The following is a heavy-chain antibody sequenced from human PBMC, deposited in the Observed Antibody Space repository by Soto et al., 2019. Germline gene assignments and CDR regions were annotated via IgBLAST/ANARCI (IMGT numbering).Heavy chain of an antibody. J-gene: IGHJ6*02. V-gene: IGHV3-30-3*01. D-gene: IGHD6-19*01. Sequence: QMQLVESGGGVVQPGESLRLSCAASGFTFNYYPMHWVRQTPGKGLEWVAVISFDGSNKYYADSVKGRFTISRDNSKNMLYLQMNSLRAEDAAVYYCARLPGALVAVLYIYPLDGREAMSDVDVWGQGTTVSVCS. CDR1: GFTFNYYP. CDR2: ISFDGSNK. CDR3: ARLPGALVAVLYIYPLDGREAMSDVDV.